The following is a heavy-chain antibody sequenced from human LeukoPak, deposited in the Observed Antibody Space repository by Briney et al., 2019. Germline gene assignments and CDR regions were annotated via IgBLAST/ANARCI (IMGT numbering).Heavy chain of an antibody. CDR3: ARRHYYDSSGYYYY. J-gene: IGHJ4*02. D-gene: IGHD3-22*01. V-gene: IGHV4-61*02. Sequence: SETLSLTCTVSGGSISSGSYSWNWIRQPAGKGLEWIGRIYTSGSTNYNPSLKSRVTMSVDTSKNQFSMKLSSVTAADTAVYYCARRHYYDSSGYYYYWGQGTLVTVSS. CDR1: GGSISSGSYS. CDR2: IYTSGST.